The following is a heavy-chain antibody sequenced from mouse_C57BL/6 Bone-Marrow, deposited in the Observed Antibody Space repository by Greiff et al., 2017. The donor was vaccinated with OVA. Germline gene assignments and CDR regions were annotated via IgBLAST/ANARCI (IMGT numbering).Heavy chain of an antibody. CDR3: AKLDTMDY. CDR2: ISNGGGST. CDR1: GFTFSDFC. Sequence: EVQVVESGGGLVQPGGSLKLSCAASGFTFSDFCMYWIRQTPEKRLEWVAYISNGGGSTDYTDTVKGRFTISRDNAKNTLYLPMSRLKSENTAMYYCAKLDTMDYWGQGTSVTVSS. J-gene: IGHJ4*01. V-gene: IGHV5-12*01.